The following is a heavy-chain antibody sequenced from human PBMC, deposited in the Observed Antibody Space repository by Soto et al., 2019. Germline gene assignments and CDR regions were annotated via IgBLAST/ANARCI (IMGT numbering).Heavy chain of an antibody. J-gene: IGHJ4*02. V-gene: IGHV3-7*01. CDR2: IKQDGSEK. D-gene: IGHD1-1*01. CDR1: GFTFSSYW. CDR3: ARSRLTRDSQLLFDY. Sequence: GESLKISCAASGFTFSSYWMSWVRQAPGKGLEWVANIKQDGSEKYYVDSVKGRFTISRDNAKNSLYLQMNSLRAEDTAVYYCARSRLTRDSQLLFDYWGQGTLVTVSS.